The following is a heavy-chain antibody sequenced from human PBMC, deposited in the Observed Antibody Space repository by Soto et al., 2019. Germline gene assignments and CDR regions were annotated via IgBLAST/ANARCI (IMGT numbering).Heavy chain of an antibody. Sequence: QVQLVESGGGVVQPGRSLRLSCAASGFTFSSYGMHWVRQAPGKGLEWVAVIWYDGSNKYYADSVKGRFTISRDNSKNPLYLQMNRLRGEDTAVYYCARDRKRGAVAVRIWFDPWGQGTLVTVSS. CDR3: ARDRKRGAVAVRIWFDP. J-gene: IGHJ5*02. CDR2: IWYDGSNK. D-gene: IGHD6-19*01. CDR1: GFTFSSYG. V-gene: IGHV3-33*01.